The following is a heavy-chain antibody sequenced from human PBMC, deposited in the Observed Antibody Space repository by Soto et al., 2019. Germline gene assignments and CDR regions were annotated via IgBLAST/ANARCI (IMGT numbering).Heavy chain of an antibody. CDR3: ARDKYGNWAIDY. CDR1: GGSISSSNW. Sequence: PSETLSLTCAVSGGSISSSNWWSWIRRPPGKGLEWIGYIYYTGSTYYNPSLQSRVTISVDTSKNQLSLKLSSVTAADTAVYYCARDKYGNWAIDYWGQGTLVTVSS. J-gene: IGHJ4*02. D-gene: IGHD7-27*01. CDR2: IYYTGST. V-gene: IGHV4-30-4*01.